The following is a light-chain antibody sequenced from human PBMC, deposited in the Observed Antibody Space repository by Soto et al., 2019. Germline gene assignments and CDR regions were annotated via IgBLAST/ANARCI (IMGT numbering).Light chain of an antibody. Sequence: DIQMTQSPSSLSASVGDRVTIICRASQSVSTRLAWYQQKPGKAPKVLIYDASSWAGGVPSRFTGSGSGTEFTLTISSLQPEDFATYYCLQNYNYPLTFGGGTKVDIK. CDR2: DAS. J-gene: IGKJ4*01. CDR1: QSVSTR. V-gene: IGKV1-5*02. CDR3: LQNYNYPLT.